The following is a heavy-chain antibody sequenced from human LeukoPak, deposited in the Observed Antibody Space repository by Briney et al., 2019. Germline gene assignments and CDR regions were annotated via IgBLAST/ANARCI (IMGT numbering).Heavy chain of an antibody. D-gene: IGHD6-13*01. Sequence: PGGSLRLSCAASGFTFSSYAMNWFRQAPGKGLEWVSACGTSDDTYYADSVRGRFTISRDNAKNTVYLQMSSLRAEDTAVYYCAQKTSGTHPFDYWGQGTLVTVSS. CDR3: AQKTSGTHPFDY. V-gene: IGHV3-23*01. J-gene: IGHJ4*02. CDR2: CGTSDDT. CDR1: GFTFSSYA.